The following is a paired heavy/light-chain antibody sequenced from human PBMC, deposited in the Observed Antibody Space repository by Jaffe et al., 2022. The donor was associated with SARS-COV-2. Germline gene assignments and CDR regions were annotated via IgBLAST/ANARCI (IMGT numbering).Light chain of an antibody. V-gene: IGLV3-25*03. CDR1: ALPKQY. J-gene: IGLJ2*01. CDR2: KDS. CDR3: QSADSSGTYDVV. Sequence: SYELTQPPSVSVSPGQTARITCSGDALPKQYAYWYQQKPGQAPVLVIYKDSERPSGIPERFSGSSSGTTVTLTISGVQAEDEADYYCQSADSSGTYDVVFGGGTKLTVL.
Heavy chain of an antibody. J-gene: IGHJ6*02. Sequence: QVQLQESGPGLVKPSETLSLTCTVSGGSISSYYWSWIRQPPGKGLEWIGYIYYSGSTNYNPSLKSRVTISVDTSKNQFSLKLSSVTAADTAVYYCARLDSGPGYGDYRTPTPGYYYYGMDVWGQGTTVTVSS. CDR1: GGSISSYY. CDR3: ARLDSGPGYGDYRTPTPGYYYYGMDV. D-gene: IGHD4-17*01. V-gene: IGHV4-59*08. CDR2: IYYSGST.